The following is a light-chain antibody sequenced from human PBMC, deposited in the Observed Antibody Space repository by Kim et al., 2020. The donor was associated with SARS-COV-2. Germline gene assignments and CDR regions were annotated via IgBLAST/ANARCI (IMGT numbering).Light chain of an antibody. J-gene: IGKJ5*01. Sequence: ASVGDRVTITCRASHYINTYLNWYQQKPGKAPKPLIYAASSLQSGVPSRFSGSGSGTDFTLTISSLQPEDFAIYYCLQPYISPITFGQGTRLEIK. CDR1: HYINTY. CDR2: AAS. CDR3: LQPYISPIT. V-gene: IGKV1-39*01.